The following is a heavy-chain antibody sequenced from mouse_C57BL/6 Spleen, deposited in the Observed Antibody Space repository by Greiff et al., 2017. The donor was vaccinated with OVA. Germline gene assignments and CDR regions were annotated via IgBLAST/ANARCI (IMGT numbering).Heavy chain of an antibody. CDR3: VRHHYYGNYFDY. D-gene: IGHD1-1*01. CDR2: IRSKSNNYAT. CDR1: GFSFNTYA. V-gene: IGHV10-1*01. Sequence: EVQLQESGGGLVQPKGSLKLSCAASGFSFNTYAMNWVRQAPGKGLEWVARIRSKSNNYATYYADSVKDRFTISRDDSESMLYLQMNNLKTEDTAMYYCVRHHYYGNYFDYWGQGTTLTVSS. J-gene: IGHJ2*01.